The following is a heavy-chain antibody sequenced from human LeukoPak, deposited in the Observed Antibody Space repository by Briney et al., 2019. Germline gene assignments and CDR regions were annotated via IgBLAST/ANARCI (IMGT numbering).Heavy chain of an antibody. CDR2: VSSDGSKE. Sequence: GGSLRLSCAASGFTFSDNAVHWVRQAPGKGLEWMAIVSSDGSKENHADSVKGRFTISRDNSKNTLYLHMNSLRVEDTAVYYCARGGYSGYDFIVFAFDIWGQGTMVTVSS. V-gene: IGHV3-30*04. CDR1: GFTFSDNA. J-gene: IGHJ3*02. CDR3: ARGGYSGYDFIVFAFDI. D-gene: IGHD5-12*01.